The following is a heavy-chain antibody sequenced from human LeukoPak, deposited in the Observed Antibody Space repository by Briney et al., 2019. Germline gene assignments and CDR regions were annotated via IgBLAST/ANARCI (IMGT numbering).Heavy chain of an antibody. J-gene: IGHJ4*02. V-gene: IGHV3-48*01. Sequence: GGSLRLSCAASGFTFSNYDMIWVRQAPGKGLEWVSYISRTSHTIYYADSVKGRLTISRDNAKNSLYLQMNSLRVEDTAVYSCARYLGGWSFDYWGQGTLVTVSS. D-gene: IGHD6-19*01. CDR1: GFTFSNYD. CDR2: ISRTSHTI. CDR3: ARYLGGWSFDY.